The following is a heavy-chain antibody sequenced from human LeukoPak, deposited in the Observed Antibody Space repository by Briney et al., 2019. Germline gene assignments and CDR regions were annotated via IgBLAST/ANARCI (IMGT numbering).Heavy chain of an antibody. J-gene: IGHJ5*02. CDR3: ARAYNWHYGVSFQYNWFDT. V-gene: IGHV4-38-2*01. CDR1: GYSVKSGDY. CDR2: FNGSSSP. D-gene: IGHD1-7*01. Sequence: KPSETLSLTCVISGYSVKSGDYWGWIRQVPGKGLGWVGSFNGSSSPAYSPLLRGRVTMSRDTANNHFSLPLTSVTAADTALYYCARAYNWHYGVSFQYNWFDTWGQGTLVTVSS.